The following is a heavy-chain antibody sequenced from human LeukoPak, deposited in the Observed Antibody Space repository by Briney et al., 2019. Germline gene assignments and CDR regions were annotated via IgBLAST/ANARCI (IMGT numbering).Heavy chain of an antibody. CDR1: GFTFSDYH. Sequence: GGSLRLSCAASGFTFSDYHMNWIRQAPGKGLEWISYISPGGDMRYFADSVKGRFTISRDNARNSLFLQMNSLTAEDTAVYYCASGRDITVAGPGGYFDYWAQGTLITVSS. V-gene: IGHV3-11*01. D-gene: IGHD6-19*01. CDR3: ASGRDITVAGPGGYFDY. CDR2: ISPGGDMR. J-gene: IGHJ4*02.